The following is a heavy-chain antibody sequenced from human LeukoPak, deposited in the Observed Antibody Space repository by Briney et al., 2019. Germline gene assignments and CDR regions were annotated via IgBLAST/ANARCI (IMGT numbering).Heavy chain of an antibody. CDR2: FDPEDGET. Sequence: GASVKVSCKVSGYTLTELSMHWVRQAPGKGLEWMGGFDPEDGETIYAQKFQSRVTMTEDTSTDTAYMELSSLRSEDTAVYYCATARGGGVGYYFDYWGQGTLVTVSS. CDR3: ATARGGGVGYYFDY. J-gene: IGHJ4*02. D-gene: IGHD3-16*01. V-gene: IGHV1-24*01. CDR1: GYTLTELS.